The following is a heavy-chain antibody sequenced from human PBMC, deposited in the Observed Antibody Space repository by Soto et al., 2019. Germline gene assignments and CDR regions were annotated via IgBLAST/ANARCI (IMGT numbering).Heavy chain of an antibody. CDR1: GYTFSTFG. V-gene: IGHV1-18*01. Sequence: QVQVVQSGAEVKKPGASVKVACKASGYTFSTFGMSWVRQAPGQGLEWMGWISVEKGDTNSAQKFQDRVTMTTDTSTGTAYMELRSLTSDDTAVYYCARCYCSVGSCFTCWHFDLWGRGTLVTVSS. J-gene: IGHJ2*01. D-gene: IGHD2-15*01. CDR2: ISVEKGDT. CDR3: ARCYCSVGSCFTCWHFDL.